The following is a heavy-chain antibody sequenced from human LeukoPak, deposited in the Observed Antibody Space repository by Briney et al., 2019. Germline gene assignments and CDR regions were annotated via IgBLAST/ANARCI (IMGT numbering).Heavy chain of an antibody. D-gene: IGHD4-17*01. J-gene: IGHJ4*02. Sequence: PSETLSLTCAVYGGSFSGYYWSWIRQPPGKGLEWIGYIYYSGSTNYNPSLKSRVTISVDTSKNQFSLKLSSVTAADTAVYYCARQESYGDPFDYWGQGTLVTVSS. CDR3: ARQESYGDPFDY. CDR1: GGSFSGYY. V-gene: IGHV4-59*08. CDR2: IYYSGST.